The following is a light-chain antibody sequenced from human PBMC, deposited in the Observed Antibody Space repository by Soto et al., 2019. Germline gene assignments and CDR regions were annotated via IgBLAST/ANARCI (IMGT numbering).Light chain of an antibody. CDR2: EVT. V-gene: IGLV2-8*01. CDR1: SSDVGGYNY. CDR3: SSYAGRNIVV. J-gene: IGLJ2*01. Sequence: QSVLTQPPSASGSPGQSVTISCTGTSSDVGGYNYVSWYQQHPDKAPKLMIYEVTKRPSGVPGRFSGSKSGNTASLTVSGLQAEDEADYYCSSYAGRNIVVFGGGTKVTVL.